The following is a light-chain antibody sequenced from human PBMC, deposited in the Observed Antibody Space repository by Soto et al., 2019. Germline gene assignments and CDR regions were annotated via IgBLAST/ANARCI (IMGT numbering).Light chain of an antibody. CDR2: AAS. V-gene: IGKV1-8*01. Sequence: AIRMTQSPSSFSASTGDRVTITCRASQGISSYLAWYQHKPGKAPKLLVYAASTLQYGVPSRFSGSGSGTDFTLTISCLQSEDFATYFCQQYDTYPQTFGQGTKLEIK. J-gene: IGKJ2*01. CDR3: QQYDTYPQT. CDR1: QGISSY.